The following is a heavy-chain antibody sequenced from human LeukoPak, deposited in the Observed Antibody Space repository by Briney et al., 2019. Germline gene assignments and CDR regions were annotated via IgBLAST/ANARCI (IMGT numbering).Heavy chain of an antibody. V-gene: IGHV4-39*02. CDR2: ISYSGST. Sequence: SETLSLTCTVSGGSISRSGYYWGWIRQPPGKGLEWIGSISYSGSTYYSPSLKSRLTISVDTSKNHFSLRLSPVTAADTAVYYCARSEQQLVPLDYWGQGALVTVSS. CDR3: ARSEQQLVPLDY. J-gene: IGHJ4*02. CDR1: GGSISRSGYY. D-gene: IGHD6-13*01.